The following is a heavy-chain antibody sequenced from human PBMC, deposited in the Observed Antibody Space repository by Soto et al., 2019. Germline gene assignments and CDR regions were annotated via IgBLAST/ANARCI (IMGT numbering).Heavy chain of an antibody. D-gene: IGHD2-2*01. J-gene: IGHJ4*02. CDR3: ASPRLCSSTSCPYYFDY. Sequence: QVQLQQWGAGLLKPSETLSLTCAVYGGSFSGYYWSWIRQPPGKGLEWIGEINHSGSTNYNPSLKSRVTISVDTSKNQFSLKLSSVTAADTAVYYCASPRLCSSTSCPYYFDYWGQGTLVTVSS. CDR2: INHSGST. CDR1: GGSFSGYY. V-gene: IGHV4-34*01.